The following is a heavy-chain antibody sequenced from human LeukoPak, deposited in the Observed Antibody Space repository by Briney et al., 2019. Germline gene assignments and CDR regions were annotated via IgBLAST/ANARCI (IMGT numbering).Heavy chain of an antibody. CDR3: ARKSKTDYSSYPYYYYYYMDV. D-gene: IGHD4-11*01. V-gene: IGHV3-48*01. Sequence: GGSLRLSCAASGFTFSSYSMNWVRQAPGKGLEWVSYISSSSSTIYYADSVKGRFTISRDNAKNSLYLQMNSLRAEDTAVYYCARKSKTDYSSYPYYYYYYMDVWGKGTTVTVSS. CDR1: GFTFSSYS. J-gene: IGHJ6*03. CDR2: ISSSSSTI.